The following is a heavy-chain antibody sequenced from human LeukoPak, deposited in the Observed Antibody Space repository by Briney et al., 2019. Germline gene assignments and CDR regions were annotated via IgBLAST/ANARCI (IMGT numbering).Heavy chain of an antibody. CDR1: GFTFSSYS. J-gene: IGHJ4*02. CDR3: ARDGEDYLSPVRPAGQPTNY. Sequence: PGGSLRLSCAASGFTFSSYSMNWVRQAPGKGLEWVSSISSSSSYIYYADSVKGRFTISRDNAKNSLYLQMNSLRAEDTAVYYCARDGEDYLSPVRPAGQPTNYWGQGTLVTVSS. V-gene: IGHV3-21*01. D-gene: IGHD2/OR15-2a*01. CDR2: ISSSSSYI.